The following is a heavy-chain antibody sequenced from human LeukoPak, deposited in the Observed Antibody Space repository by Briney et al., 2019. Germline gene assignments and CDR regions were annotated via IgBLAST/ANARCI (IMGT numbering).Heavy chain of an antibody. V-gene: IGHV5-51*01. CDR3: ARRSSSGGYYFDY. J-gene: IGHJ4*02. CDR2: IYPGDSDT. CDR1: GYSFTSYW. Sequence: HGESLKISCKGSGYSFTSYWIGWVRQMPGKGLEWMGIIYPGDSDTRYSPSFQGQVTISADKSNGTAYLQWSSLKASDTAMYYCARRSSSGGYYFDYWGQGTLVTVSS. D-gene: IGHD3-16*01.